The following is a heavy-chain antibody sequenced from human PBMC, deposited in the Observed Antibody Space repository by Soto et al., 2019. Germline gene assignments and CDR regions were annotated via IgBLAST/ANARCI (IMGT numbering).Heavy chain of an antibody. J-gene: IGHJ6*02. V-gene: IGHV3-30*18. D-gene: IGHD3-16*01. CDR2: ISYDGSNK. Sequence: QVQLVESGGGVVQPGRSLRLSCAASGFTFSSYGMHWVRQAPGKGLEWVAVISYDGSNKYYADSVKGRFTISRDNSKNTLYLQMNRLRAEDTAVYYCAKDPEGGVNPYYYGMDVWGQGTTVTVSS. CDR3: AKDPEGGVNPYYYGMDV. CDR1: GFTFSSYG.